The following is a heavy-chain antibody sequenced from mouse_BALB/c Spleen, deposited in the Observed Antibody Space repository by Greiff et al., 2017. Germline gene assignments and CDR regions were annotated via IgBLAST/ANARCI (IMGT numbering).Heavy chain of an antibody. CDR1: GYTFSSYW. J-gene: IGHJ3*01. CDR3: ARKGIYYDYDEDAY. V-gene: IGHV1-9*01. D-gene: IGHD2-4*01. Sequence: QVQLKQSGAELMKPGASVKISCKATGYTFSSYWIEWVKQRPGHGLEWIGEILPGSGSTNYNEKFKGKATFTADTSSNTAYMQLSSLTSEDSAVYYCARKGIYYDYDEDAYWGQGTLVTVSA. CDR2: ILPGSGST.